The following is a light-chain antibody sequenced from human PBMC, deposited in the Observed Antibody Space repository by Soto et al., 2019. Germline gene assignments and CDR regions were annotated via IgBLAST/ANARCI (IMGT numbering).Light chain of an antibody. V-gene: IGKV3-20*01. CDR1: QTIISSY. CDR3: QQYGRSLFT. CDR2: GAS. J-gene: IGKJ5*01. Sequence: EVVLTQSPGTLSLSPGETVTLSCRASQTIISSYLAWYQQKPGQAPRLLIYGASSRATGIPDRFSGSGSGTDITLTISGLEPEDSAVYYCQQYGRSLFTFGQGTRLEIK.